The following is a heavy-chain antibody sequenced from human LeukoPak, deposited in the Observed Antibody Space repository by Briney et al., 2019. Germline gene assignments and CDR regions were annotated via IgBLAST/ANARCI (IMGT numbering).Heavy chain of an antibody. Sequence: GGSLRLSCAASGFTFSSYGMHWVRQAPGKGLEWVAVISYDGSNKYYADSVKGRFTISRDNSKNTLYLQMNSLRAEDTAVYYCARDLRLYYYGMDVWGQGTTVTVSS. V-gene: IGHV3-30*19. CDR2: ISYDGSNK. CDR1: GFTFSSYG. J-gene: IGHJ6*02. CDR3: ARDLRLYYYGMDV.